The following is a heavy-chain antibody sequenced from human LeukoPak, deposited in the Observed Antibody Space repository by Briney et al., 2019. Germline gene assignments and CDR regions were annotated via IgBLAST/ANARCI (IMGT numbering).Heavy chain of an antibody. D-gene: IGHD2/OR15-2a*01. CDR2: IGSDGKT. CDR1: GFTFSAYA. Sequence: GGSLRLSCEASGFTFSAYAMTWVRQAPGKGLEWVSSIGSDGKTHYSESVKGRFAISRDNSKSMLFLQLNSLRAEDTALYYCASLRGLNDYLVPWGQGTLVTVSS. J-gene: IGHJ5*02. V-gene: IGHV3-23*01. CDR3: ASLRGLNDYLVP.